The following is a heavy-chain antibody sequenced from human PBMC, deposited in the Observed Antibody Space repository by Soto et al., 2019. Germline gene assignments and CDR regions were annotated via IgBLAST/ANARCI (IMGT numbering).Heavy chain of an antibody. CDR3: ARERDSYFYGLDV. CDR1: TGSIISGDYY. V-gene: IGHV4-30-4*01. CDR2: IYYIGTT. Sequence: PSETLSLTCTVSTGSIISGDYYWTWIRQPPGKGLEWIGSIYYIGTTYFNPSLRSRLTISLDTSKNQFSLKLNSVTAADTAVYYCARERDSYFYGLDVWGQGTTVTVSS. D-gene: IGHD4-4*01. J-gene: IGHJ6*02.